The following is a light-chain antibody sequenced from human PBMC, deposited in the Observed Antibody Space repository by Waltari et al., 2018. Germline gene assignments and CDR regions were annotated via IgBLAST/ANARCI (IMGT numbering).Light chain of an antibody. V-gene: IGLV2-18*02. CDR1: SSDVGRYNR. CDR2: EVT. J-gene: IGLJ2*01. CDR3: SSYTSSSTLGV. Sequence: QSALTQPPSVSGSPGQSVTISCPGSSSDVGRYNRVSWYQPSPGTAPKLMIYEVTNRPSGVPDRFSGSKSGNTASLTISGLQAEDEADYYCSSYTSSSTLGVFGGGTKLTVL.